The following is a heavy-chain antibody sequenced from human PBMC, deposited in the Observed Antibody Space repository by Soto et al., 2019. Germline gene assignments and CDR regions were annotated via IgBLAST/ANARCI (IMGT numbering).Heavy chain of an antibody. CDR1: GYTFTSYG. CDR2: ISAYNGNT. V-gene: IGHV1-18*01. J-gene: IGHJ6*02. Sequence: QVQLVQSGAEVKKPGASVKVSCKASGYTFTSYGISWVRQAPGQGLEWMGWISAYNGNTNYAQKLQGRVTMTTDTSTRTAYMELRSLRSDDTAVYYCAIDGALGETYYYYVMDVWGQGTTVTVSS. CDR3: AIDGALGETYYYYVMDV. D-gene: IGHD3-16*01.